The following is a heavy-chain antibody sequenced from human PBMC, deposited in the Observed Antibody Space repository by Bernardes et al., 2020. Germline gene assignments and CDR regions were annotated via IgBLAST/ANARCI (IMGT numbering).Heavy chain of an antibody. V-gene: IGHV3-48*01. J-gene: IGHJ3*01. CDR3: ARERGGEEAFNL. Sequence: GGSLRLSCAGSGFALSSYAMNWVRQAPGKGLEWVSYISSSSNTVYYADSVKGRLTISRDNAKNSLFLQMNSLRVEDTAVYYCARERGGEEAFNLWGQGTMVTVSS. D-gene: IGHD3-10*01. CDR1: GFALSSYA. CDR2: ISSSSNTV.